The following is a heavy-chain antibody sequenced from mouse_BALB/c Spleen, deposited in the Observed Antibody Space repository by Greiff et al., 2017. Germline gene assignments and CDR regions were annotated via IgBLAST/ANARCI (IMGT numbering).Heavy chain of an antibody. J-gene: IGHJ3*01. V-gene: IGHV5-17*02. CDR1: GFTFSSFG. CDR2: ISSGSSTI. D-gene: IGHD1-2*01. Sequence: EVKLMESGGGLVQPGGSRKLSCAASGFTFSSFGMHWVRQAPEKGLEWVAYISSGSSTIYYADTVKGRFTISRDNPKITLFLQMTSLRSEDSAMYYCARNTATFAYWGQGTLVTVSA. CDR3: ARNTATFAY.